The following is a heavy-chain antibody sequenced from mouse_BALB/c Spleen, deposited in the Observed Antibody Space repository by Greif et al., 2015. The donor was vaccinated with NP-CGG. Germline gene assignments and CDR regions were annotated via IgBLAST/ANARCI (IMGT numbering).Heavy chain of an antibody. Sequence: DVQGVESGGGLVQPGGSLRLSCATSGFTFTDYYMSWVRQPPGKALEWLGFIRNKANGYTTEYSASVKGRFTISSDNSQSLLYLQMNSLGAEDSATYCCARDRGIYDGYSYDAMDYWGQGTSVTVSS. D-gene: IGHD2-3*01. J-gene: IGHJ4*01. CDR2: IRNKANGYTT. CDR3: ARDRGIYDGYSYDAMDY. V-gene: IGHV7-3*02. CDR1: GFTFTDYY.